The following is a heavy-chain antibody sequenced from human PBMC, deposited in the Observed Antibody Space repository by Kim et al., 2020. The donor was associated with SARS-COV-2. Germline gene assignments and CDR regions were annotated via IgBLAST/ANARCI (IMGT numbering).Heavy chain of an antibody. CDR2: IRSRVNSYAT. V-gene: IGHV3-73*01. J-gene: IGHJ5*02. CDR3: TGDYDDDRSERDRFDP. CDR1: GFTFSGSA. D-gene: IGHD4-17*01. Sequence: GGSLRLSCAASGFTFSGSAMHWVRQGSGKGLEWVGRIRSRVNSYATAYAASVKGRFIISRDDSKNMVYLQMNSLKPEDTAVYYCTGDYDDDRSERDRFDPWGQGTLVTVSS.